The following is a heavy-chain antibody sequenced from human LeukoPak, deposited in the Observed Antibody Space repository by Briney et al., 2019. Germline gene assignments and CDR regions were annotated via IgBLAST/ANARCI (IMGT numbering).Heavy chain of an antibody. CDR2: IIPIFGTA. J-gene: IGHJ4*02. V-gene: IGHV1-69*05. Sequence: SVKVSCKASGGTFSSYAISWVRQAPGQGLEWMGGIIPIFGTANYAQKFQGRVTISTDESTSTAYMELSSLRSEDTAVYYCARGGDSSGYYYEGDYFDYWGQGTLVTVSS. D-gene: IGHD3-22*01. CDR1: GGTFSSYA. CDR3: ARGGDSSGYYYEGDYFDY.